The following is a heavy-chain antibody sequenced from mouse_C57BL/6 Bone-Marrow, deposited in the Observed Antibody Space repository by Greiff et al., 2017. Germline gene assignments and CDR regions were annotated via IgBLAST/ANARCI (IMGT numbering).Heavy chain of an antibody. CDR3: AREGSGVDY. J-gene: IGHJ2*01. CDR1: GYSFTGYY. V-gene: IGHV1-42*01. D-gene: IGHD1-1*01. CDR2: INPSTGGT. Sequence: VQLQQSGAELVRPGTSVKISCKASGYSFTGYYMNWVKQSPEKSLEWIGEINPSTGGTTYNQKFKAKATLTVDKSSSTAYMQLKSLTSEDSAVYYCAREGSGVDYWGQGTTLTVSS.